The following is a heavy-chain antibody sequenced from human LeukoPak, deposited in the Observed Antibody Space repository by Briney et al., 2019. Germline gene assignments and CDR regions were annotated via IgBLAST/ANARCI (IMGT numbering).Heavy chain of an antibody. V-gene: IGHV6-1*01. CDR3: ARKIVGADYMDV. J-gene: IGHJ6*03. CDR2: TYYASKWYN. D-gene: IGHD1-26*01. Sequence: SQTLSLTCAISGDSVSSNSATWNWIRQSPSRGLEWLGRTYYASKWYNDYAVSVKSRIAINPDTSKNQFSLQLNSVTPEDTAVYYCARKIVGADYMDVWGKGTTVTVPS. CDR1: GDSVSSNSAT.